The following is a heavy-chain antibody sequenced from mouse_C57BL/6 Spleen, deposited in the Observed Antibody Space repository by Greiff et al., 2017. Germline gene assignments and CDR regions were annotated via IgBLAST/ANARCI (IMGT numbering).Heavy chain of an antibody. Sequence: VHLVESGPELVKPGASVKISCKASGYSFTSYYIHWVKQRPGQGLEWIGWIYPGSGNTKYNEKFKGKATLTADTSSSTAYMQLSSLTSEDSAVYYCARRGDAPTGFAYWGQGTLVTVSA. CDR2: IYPGSGNT. D-gene: IGHD1-1*01. J-gene: IGHJ3*01. V-gene: IGHV1-66*01. CDR3: ARRGDAPTGFAY. CDR1: GYSFTSYY.